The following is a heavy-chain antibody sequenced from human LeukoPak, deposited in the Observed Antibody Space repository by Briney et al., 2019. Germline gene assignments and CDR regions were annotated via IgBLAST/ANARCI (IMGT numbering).Heavy chain of an antibody. CDR1: GYTFTGYY. CDR3: ARDAEDIVLMVYATLFDY. V-gene: IGHV1-2*02. Sequence: ASVKVSCKASGYTFTGYYMHWERQAPGQGLEWMGWINHNSGGTNYAQKFQGRVTMTRDTSISTAYMELSRLRSDDTAVYYCARDAEDIVLMVYATLFDYWGQGTLVTVSS. D-gene: IGHD2-8*01. CDR2: INHNSGGT. J-gene: IGHJ4*02.